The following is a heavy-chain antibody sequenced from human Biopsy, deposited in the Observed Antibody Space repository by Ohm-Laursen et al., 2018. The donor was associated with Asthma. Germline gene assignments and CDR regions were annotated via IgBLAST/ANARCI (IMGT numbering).Heavy chain of an antibody. D-gene: IGHD3-9*01. V-gene: IGHV1-3*01. CDR3: ARTYYDFLTEQVNDAIAI. Sequence: GSSVKVSCKASGYTFINYAIHWVRQAPGQRLEWMVWINAGIGNTKYSQKFQGRVTITRDTSASTAYMELSSLRSEDTAVYYCARTYYDFLTEQVNDAIAIWGQGTMVTVSS. CDR2: INAGIGNT. CDR1: GYTFINYA. J-gene: IGHJ3*02.